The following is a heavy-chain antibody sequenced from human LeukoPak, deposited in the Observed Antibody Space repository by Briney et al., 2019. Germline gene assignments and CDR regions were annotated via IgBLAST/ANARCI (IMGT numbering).Heavy chain of an antibody. Sequence: GGSLRLSCAASGFTFRNYIISWVRQAPGKGLEWVANMRQDGSEKFYVDSVKGRFTISRDNAKNSLSLQMDSLRAEDTAVYYCAREDSSGYYSYWGQGTLVTVSS. J-gene: IGHJ4*02. CDR2: MRQDGSEK. CDR1: GFTFRNYI. CDR3: AREDSSGYYSY. D-gene: IGHD3-22*01. V-gene: IGHV3-7*01.